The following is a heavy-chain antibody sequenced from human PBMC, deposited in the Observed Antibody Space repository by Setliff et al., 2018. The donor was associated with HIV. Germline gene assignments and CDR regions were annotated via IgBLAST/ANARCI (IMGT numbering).Heavy chain of an antibody. CDR3: TKDHLSGWASDC. D-gene: IGHD6-19*01. CDR1: GFTFSKAW. J-gene: IGHJ4*02. V-gene: IGHV3-7*01. Sequence: GGSLRLSCAAAGFTFSKAWMSWFRQTPGKGLEWVAKIKQDGSEEYYVDSVKGRFTISRDNAKNSVYLQMNSLRVEDTAMYYCTKDHLSGWASDCWGQGTLVTVSS. CDR2: IKQDGSEE.